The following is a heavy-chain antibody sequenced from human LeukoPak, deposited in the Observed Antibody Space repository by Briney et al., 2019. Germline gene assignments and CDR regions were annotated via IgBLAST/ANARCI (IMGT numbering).Heavy chain of an antibody. Sequence: ASVKVSCKASGYTFTGYYMHWVRQAPGQGLEWMGWINPNSGGTNYAQKFQGRVTMTRDTSISTAYIELSRLRSDDTAVYYCAREVADYYYYGMDVWGQGTTVTVSS. CDR3: AREVADYYYYGMDV. V-gene: IGHV1-2*02. CDR1: GYTFTGYY. J-gene: IGHJ6*02. D-gene: IGHD2-15*01. CDR2: INPNSGGT.